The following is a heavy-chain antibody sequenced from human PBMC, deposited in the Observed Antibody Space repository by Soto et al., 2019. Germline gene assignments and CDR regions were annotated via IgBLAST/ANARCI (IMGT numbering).Heavy chain of an antibody. CDR3: ARDGALIAAAGSHYGMDV. J-gene: IGHJ6*02. CDR1: GFTFSSYG. CDR2: IWYDGSNK. V-gene: IGHV3-33*01. D-gene: IGHD6-13*01. Sequence: GGSLRLSCAASGFTFSSYGMHWVRQAPGKGLEWVAVIWYDGSNKYYADSVKGRFTISRDNSKNTLYLQMNSLRAEDTAVYYCARDGALIAAAGSHYGMDVWGQGTTVTDSS.